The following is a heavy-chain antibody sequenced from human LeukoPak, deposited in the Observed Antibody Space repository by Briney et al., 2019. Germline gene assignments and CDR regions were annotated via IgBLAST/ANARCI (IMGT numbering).Heavy chain of an antibody. Sequence: GASVKVSCKASGDTFTNYAISWVRQAPGQGLEWMGGIIPLFGTANYAQKFQGRVTITADESTSTVNMELSSLRSEDTAVYYCARVFAAAGTPLIDAFDIWGQGTMVTVSS. CDR2: IIPLFGTA. CDR3: ARVFAAAGTPLIDAFDI. D-gene: IGHD6-13*01. V-gene: IGHV1-69*13. J-gene: IGHJ3*02. CDR1: GDTFTNYA.